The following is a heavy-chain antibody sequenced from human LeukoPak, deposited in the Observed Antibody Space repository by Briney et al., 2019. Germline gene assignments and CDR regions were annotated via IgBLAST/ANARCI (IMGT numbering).Heavy chain of an antibody. CDR1: GGTFSSYA. D-gene: IGHD6-25*01. Sequence: SVMVSCKASGGTFSSYAISWVRQAPGQGLEWMGGIIPIFGTANYAQKFQGRVTITADESTSTAYMELSSLRSEDTAVYYCASIFGSSALYYYYGMDVWGQGTTVTVSS. CDR3: ASIFGSSALYYYYGMDV. J-gene: IGHJ6*02. CDR2: IIPIFGTA. V-gene: IGHV1-69*13.